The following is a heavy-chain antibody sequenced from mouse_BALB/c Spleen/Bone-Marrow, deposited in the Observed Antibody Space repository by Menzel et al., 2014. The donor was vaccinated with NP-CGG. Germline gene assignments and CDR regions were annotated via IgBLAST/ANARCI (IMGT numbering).Heavy chain of an antibody. CDR3: ARTAPENFDY. CDR2: IDPANGNT. CDR1: GFNIKDTY. V-gene: IGHV14-3*02. D-gene: IGHD1-2*01. Sequence: EVQLQQSGAELVKPGASVKLSCTASGFNIKDTYMHWVKQRPEQGLEWIGRIDPANGNTKYDPKFQGKATITADTSSDTAYLQLSSLTSEDTAVYYCARTAPENFDYWGQGTTLTVSS. J-gene: IGHJ2*01.